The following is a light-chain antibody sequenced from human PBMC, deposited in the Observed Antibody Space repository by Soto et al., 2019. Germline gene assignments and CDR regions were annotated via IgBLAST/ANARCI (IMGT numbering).Light chain of an antibody. V-gene: IGKV4-1*01. CDR3: HQYYSIPLT. Sequence: IVMTQSPDSLAVSLGERATINCKSSQSVLYSSNNKNYLAWYQQKPGQPPKLLIYWASTRESGVPDRFSGSGSGTDFTLTISSLQAEDVAVYYCHQYYSIPLTFGGGTKVEIK. CDR1: QSVLYSSNNKNY. J-gene: IGKJ4*01. CDR2: WAS.